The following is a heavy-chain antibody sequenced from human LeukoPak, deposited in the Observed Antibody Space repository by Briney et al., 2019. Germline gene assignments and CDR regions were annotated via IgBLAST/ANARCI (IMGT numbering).Heavy chain of an antibody. CDR2: INPNSGGT. CDR3: ARVVGILTGLDY. Sequence: ASVKVSCKASGYTFTGYYMHWVRQAPGQGLEWMGWINPNSGGTNYAQKFQGRVTTTRDTSISTAYMELSRLRSDDTAVYYCARVVGILTGLDYWGQGTLVTVSS. CDR1: GYTFTGYY. V-gene: IGHV1-2*02. J-gene: IGHJ4*02. D-gene: IGHD3-9*01.